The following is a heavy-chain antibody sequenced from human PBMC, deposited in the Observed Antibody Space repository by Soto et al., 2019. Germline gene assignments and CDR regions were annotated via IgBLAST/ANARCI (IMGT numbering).Heavy chain of an antibody. CDR1: GGSISSGGYY. J-gene: IGHJ4*02. D-gene: IGHD5-18*01. V-gene: IGHV4-31*03. CDR2: IYYSGST. Sequence: QVQLQESGPGLVKPSQTLSLTCTVSGGSISSGGYYWSWIRQHPGKGLEWIGYIYYSGSTYDNPSLKRRVTISVDTSKNQFSLKLSSVTAADTAVYYCARGQRGYSYGRPTDYFDYWGQGTLVTVSS. CDR3: ARGQRGYSYGRPTDYFDY.